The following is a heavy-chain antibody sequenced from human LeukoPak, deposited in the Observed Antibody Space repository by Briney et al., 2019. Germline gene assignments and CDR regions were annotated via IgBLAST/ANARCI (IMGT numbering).Heavy chain of an antibody. CDR2: IWPSDSGT. CDR3: ARHRPLTTVLDS. CDR1: GYTFTTYW. D-gene: IGHD4-17*01. Sequence: GESLKISCEASGYTFTTYWIGWVRQMPGKGLEWMGIIWPSDSGTRYSPSFQGQVTISVDKSISTAYLQWSSLKASDTAIYYWARHRPLTTVLDSWGQGTLVTVSS. V-gene: IGHV5-51*01. J-gene: IGHJ4*02.